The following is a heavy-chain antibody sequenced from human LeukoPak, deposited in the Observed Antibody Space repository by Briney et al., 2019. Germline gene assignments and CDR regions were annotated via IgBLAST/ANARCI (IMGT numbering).Heavy chain of an antibody. D-gene: IGHD5-24*01. J-gene: IGHJ4*02. V-gene: IGHV1-18*01. CDR2: ISGYNGDI. Sequence: ASVKVSCKASGYTFTNYGINWVRQAPGQRLEWMGWISGYNGDINYAQRLQGRVTMTTDTSTSTAYMELRSLSSDDTAVYYCARVLSREGYFDYWGQGTLVTVSS. CDR1: GYTFTNYG. CDR3: ARVLSREGYFDY.